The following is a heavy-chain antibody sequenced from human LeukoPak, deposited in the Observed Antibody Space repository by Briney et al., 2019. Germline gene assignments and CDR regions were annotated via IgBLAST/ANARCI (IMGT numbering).Heavy chain of an antibody. J-gene: IGHJ5*02. CDR3: ASAAAEEWFDP. D-gene: IGHD6-13*01. CDR1: GGTFSSYA. V-gene: IGHV1-69*04. CDR2: IVPILGIA. Sequence: SVKVSCKASGGTFSSYAISWVRLAPGQGLEWMGRIVPILGIANYAQKFQGRVTITADKSTSTAYMELSSLRSEDTAVYYCASAAAEEWFDPWGQGTLVTVSS.